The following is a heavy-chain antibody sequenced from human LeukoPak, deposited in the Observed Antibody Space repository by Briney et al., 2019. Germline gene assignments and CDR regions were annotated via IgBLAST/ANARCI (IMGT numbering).Heavy chain of an antibody. CDR3: ARESGSVTSEVDFDY. V-gene: IGHV3-30*03. CDR2: ISDDGSNK. D-gene: IGHD4-17*01. CDR1: GVSFSTYG. Sequence: GRSLRLSCAASGVSFSTYGMHWVRQAPGKGLEWVAVISDDGSNKYYADSVKGRFTISRDNSKNTLYLQMNSLRGEDTAVYYCARESGSVTSEVDFDYWGQGTLVTVSS. J-gene: IGHJ4*02.